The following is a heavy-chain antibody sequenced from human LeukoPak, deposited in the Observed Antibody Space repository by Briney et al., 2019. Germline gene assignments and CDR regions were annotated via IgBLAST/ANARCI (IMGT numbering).Heavy chain of an antibody. D-gene: IGHD3-22*01. J-gene: IGHJ3*02. Sequence: SETLSLTCTVSGGSISSSSYYWGWIRQPPGKGLEWIGSVYYSGYTYYNPSLKSRVTISVDTSKNQFSLKLSSVTAADTAVYYCARVGYYDSSGYIPASDAFDIWGQGTMVTVSS. CDR2: VYYSGYT. V-gene: IGHV4-39*07. CDR1: GGSISSSSYY. CDR3: ARVGYYDSSGYIPASDAFDI.